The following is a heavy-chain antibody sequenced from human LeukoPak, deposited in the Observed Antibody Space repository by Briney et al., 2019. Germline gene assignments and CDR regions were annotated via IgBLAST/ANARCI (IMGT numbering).Heavy chain of an antibody. Sequence: PSETLSLTCAVSGGSISSSNWWSWVRLPPGKGLEWIGEIYHSGSTNYNPSLKSRVTISVDKSKNQFSLKLSSVTAADTAVYYCASHYYYGSGSYYKGDYWGQGTLVTVSS. J-gene: IGHJ4*02. CDR1: GGSISSSNW. CDR3: ASHYYYGSGSYYKGDY. CDR2: IYHSGST. D-gene: IGHD3-10*01. V-gene: IGHV4-4*02.